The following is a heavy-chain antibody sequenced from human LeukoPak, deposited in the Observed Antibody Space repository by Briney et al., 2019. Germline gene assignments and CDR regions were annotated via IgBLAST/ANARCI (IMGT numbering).Heavy chain of an antibody. CDR2: FSGSGGNT. D-gene: IGHD6-13*01. CDR3: AKGIHSGWYYFDY. V-gene: IGHV3-23*01. CDR1: GFSFSSFA. J-gene: IGHJ4*02. Sequence: GGSLRLSCAASGFSFSSFAMSWVRQAPGKRLEWVSAFSGSGGNTYYADSVRGRFTFSRDDSKNTLYLQLNSLRAEDTAVYYCAKGIHSGWYYFDYWGQGTLVAVSS.